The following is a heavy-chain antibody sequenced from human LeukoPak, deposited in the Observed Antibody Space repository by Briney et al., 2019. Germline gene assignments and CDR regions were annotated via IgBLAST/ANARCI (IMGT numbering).Heavy chain of an antibody. J-gene: IGHJ4*02. CDR2: ISSSSSFI. D-gene: IGHD1-26*01. V-gene: IGHV3-21*01. CDR3: ARDGGGMVGALYYFDS. Sequence: GGSLRLSCVASGFTFSSYSMNWVRQAPGKGLEWVSSISSSSSFIYYADSGKGRFTISRDNAKNSLYLQMNSLRAEDTAVYYCARDGGGMVGALYYFDSWGQGTLVTVSS. CDR1: GFTFSSYS.